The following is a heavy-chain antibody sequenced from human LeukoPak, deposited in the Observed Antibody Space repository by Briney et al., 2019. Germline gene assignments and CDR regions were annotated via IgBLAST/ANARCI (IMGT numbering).Heavy chain of an antibody. J-gene: IGHJ3*02. Sequence: ASVNVSCKASGYTFTIYDINWVRQPTGQGLEWMGWMNPNSGNTGDAQKFQGRVTVTRNTSISTAYMELSSLRSEDTAVYYCASVGAPHDAFDIWGQGTMVTVSS. CDR1: GYTFTIYD. CDR2: MNPNSGNT. CDR3: ASVGAPHDAFDI. V-gene: IGHV1-8*01. D-gene: IGHD1-26*01.